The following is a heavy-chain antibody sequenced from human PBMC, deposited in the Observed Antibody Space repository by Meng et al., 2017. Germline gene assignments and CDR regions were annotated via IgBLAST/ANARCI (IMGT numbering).Heavy chain of an antibody. J-gene: IGHJ4*02. D-gene: IGHD6-13*01. Sequence: GESLKISCAASGFTFDDYGMSWVRQAPGKGLEWVSGINWNGGSTGYADSVKGRFTISRDNAKNSLYLQMNSLRAEDTAVYYCAREVFGYSSSWYRVPDYWGQGTLVTVSS. CDR1: GFTFDDYG. CDR2: INWNGGST. CDR3: AREVFGYSSSWYRVPDY. V-gene: IGHV3-20*04.